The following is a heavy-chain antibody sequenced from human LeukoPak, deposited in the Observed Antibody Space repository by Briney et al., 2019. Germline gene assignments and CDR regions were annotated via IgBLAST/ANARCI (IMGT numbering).Heavy chain of an antibody. CDR3: ARDRLKN. CDR1: GFTFSSYA. J-gene: IGHJ4*02. V-gene: IGHV3-66*01. CDR2: IYSGGST. Sequence: PGGSLRLSCAASGFTFSSYAMSWVRQAPGKGLEWVSVIYSGGSTYYADSVKGRFTISRDNSKNTLYLQMNSLRAEDTAVYYCARDRLKNWGQGTLVTVSS.